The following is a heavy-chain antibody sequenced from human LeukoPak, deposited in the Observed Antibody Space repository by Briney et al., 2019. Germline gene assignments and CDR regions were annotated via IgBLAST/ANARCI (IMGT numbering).Heavy chain of an antibody. CDR2: FYPGDSDT. J-gene: IGHJ4*02. CDR1: GYRFTSYW. CDR3: ATHYVGNRDAFDY. Sequence: LGGSLEISCKGSGYRFTSYWIGWVRQLPGKGLGWMGIFYPGDSDTRYTPSFQGHFPISADISITTAYLQWTSLKASDAAMFSYATHYVGNRDAFDYWGQGTLVTVSS. V-gene: IGHV5-51*01. D-gene: IGHD4-23*01.